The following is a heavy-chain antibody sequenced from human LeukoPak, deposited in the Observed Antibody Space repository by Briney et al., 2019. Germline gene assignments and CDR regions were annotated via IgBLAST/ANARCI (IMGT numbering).Heavy chain of an antibody. V-gene: IGHV3-11*06. J-gene: IGHJ4*02. CDR1: GFIFTDYY. D-gene: IGHD6-19*01. CDR2: IDSGSTST. CDR3: ARGRLSSGWYDD. Sequence: GSLRLSCAASGFIFTDYYMSWVRQAPGKGLEWVSFIDSGSTSTKYADSVKGRFSISRDNAKNTLYLHMNSLRAEDTAVYYCARGRLSSGWYDDWGQGTLVTVSS.